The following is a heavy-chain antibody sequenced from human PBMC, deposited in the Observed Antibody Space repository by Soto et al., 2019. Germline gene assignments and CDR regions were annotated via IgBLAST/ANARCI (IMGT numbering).Heavy chain of an antibody. Sequence: QVQLVESGGGVVQPGRSLRLSCAASGFTFSSYAMHWVRQAPGKGLEWVAVISYDGSNKYYADSVKGRFTISRDNSKNTLYLQMNSLGAEDTAVDYCAGASAAGPYDYYGRYAGGQGTMVTVSS. D-gene: IGHD2-15*01. J-gene: IGHJ6*02. CDR3: AGASAAGPYDYYGRYA. CDR1: GFTFSSYA. CDR2: ISYDGSNK. V-gene: IGHV3-30-3*01.